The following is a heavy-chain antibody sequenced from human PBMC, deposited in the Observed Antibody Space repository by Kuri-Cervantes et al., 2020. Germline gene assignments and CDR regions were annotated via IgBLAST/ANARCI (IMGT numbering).Heavy chain of an antibody. CDR3: ASGDYYASSGYPA. D-gene: IGHD3-22*01. Sequence: SLKISCAASGFTFDDYAMHWVRQAPGKGLEWVSGISWNSGSIGYADSVKGRFTISRDNAKNSLYLQMNSLRAEDTAVYYCASGDYYASSGYPAWGQGTLVTVSS. CDR1: GFTFDDYA. J-gene: IGHJ5*02. CDR2: ISWNSGSI. V-gene: IGHV3-9*01.